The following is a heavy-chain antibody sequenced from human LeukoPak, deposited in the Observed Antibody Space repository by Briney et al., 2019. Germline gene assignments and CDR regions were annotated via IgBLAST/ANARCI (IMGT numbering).Heavy chain of an antibody. CDR2: IYSGGST. J-gene: IGHJ4*02. Sequence: GGSLRLSCAASGFTVSSNYMSWVRQAPGQGLEWVSVIYSGGSTYYADSVKGRFTISRDNAKNSLYLQMNSLRAEDTAVYYCAREHSAYYYDSSGYYDYWGQGTLVTVSS. D-gene: IGHD3-22*01. V-gene: IGHV3-53*01. CDR1: GFTVSSNY. CDR3: AREHSAYYYDSSGYYDY.